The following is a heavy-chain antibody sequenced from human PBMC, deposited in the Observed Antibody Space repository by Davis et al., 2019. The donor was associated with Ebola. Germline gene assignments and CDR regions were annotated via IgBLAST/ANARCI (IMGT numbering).Heavy chain of an antibody. Sequence: SETLSLTCTVSGDSISNSYWSWIRQPPGKGLEWIGYLHSSGSTHYNPSLQSRITTSVDTSKGQFSLKLRSVTAADPAFYYCARLGSCTGGSCYFYIDLWGRGTLVTVSS. J-gene: IGHJ2*01. V-gene: IGHV4-59*01. CDR2: LHSSGST. CDR3: ARLGSCTGGSCYFYIDL. D-gene: IGHD2-15*01. CDR1: GDSISNSY.